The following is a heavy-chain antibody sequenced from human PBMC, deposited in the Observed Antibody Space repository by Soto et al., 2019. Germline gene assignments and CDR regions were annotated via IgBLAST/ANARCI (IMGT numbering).Heavy chain of an antibody. V-gene: IGHV1-18*04. D-gene: IGHD2-21*02. CDR1: GYTFTNFG. J-gene: IGHJ5*02. CDR2: INPFNGNT. Sequence: GGPVKVSCKTSGYTFTNFGVTWVRQAPGQGLEWMGWINPFNGNTNSTQKFQGRVTMTADTSTSTAYLELRSLRSDDTAVYYCARDYCGSYNCYSKNWLDPWGQGTLVTVSS. CDR3: ARDYCGSYNCYSKNWLDP.